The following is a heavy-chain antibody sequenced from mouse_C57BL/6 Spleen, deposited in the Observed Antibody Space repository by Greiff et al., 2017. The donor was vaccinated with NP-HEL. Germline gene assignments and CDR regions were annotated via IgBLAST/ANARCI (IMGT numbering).Heavy chain of an antibody. J-gene: IGHJ2*01. CDR1: GYTFTDYY. V-gene: IGHV1-26*01. Sequence: EVQLQQSGPELVKPGASVKISCKASGYTFTDYYMNWVKQSPGKSLEWIGDINPNNGGTSYNQKFKGKATLTVDKSSSTAYMELRSLTSEDSAVYYCARELRPLYYFGYWGQGTTLTVAS. CDR2: INPNNGGT. CDR3: ARELRPLYYFGY. D-gene: IGHD3-2*02.